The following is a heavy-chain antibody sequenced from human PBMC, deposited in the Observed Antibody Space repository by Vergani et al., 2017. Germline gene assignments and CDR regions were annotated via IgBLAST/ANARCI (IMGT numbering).Heavy chain of an antibody. V-gene: IGHV1-18*01. D-gene: IGHD6-19*01. CDR3: ARDSVAGITGYYYYYMDV. CDR2: ISAYNGNT. Sequence: QVQLVQSGAEVKKPGASVKVSCKASGYTFTSYGISWVRQAPGQGLELMGWISAYNGNTNYAQKIQGRVTMTTETSTSTAYMVLRSLRVEDTAVYYCARDSVAGITGYYYYYMDVWGKGTTVTVSS. J-gene: IGHJ6*03. CDR1: GYTFTSYG.